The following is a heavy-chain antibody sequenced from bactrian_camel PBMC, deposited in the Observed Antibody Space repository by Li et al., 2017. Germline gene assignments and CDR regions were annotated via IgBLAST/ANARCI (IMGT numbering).Heavy chain of an antibody. CDR1: ADTYSTKC. J-gene: IGHJ4*01. CDR2: IYRGGGST. Sequence: HVQLVESGGGSLQTGGSLRLSCVASADTYSTKCMGWFRQRPGKERERVATIYRGGGSTYYADSVKGRFAISQDNAKNTVYLQMNNLKPEDTAVYYCAAGRYLLDAGRTCPTDEALYPYWGQGTQVTVS. CDR3: AAGRYLLDAGRTCPTDEALYPY. V-gene: IGHV3S54*01. D-gene: IGHD1*01.